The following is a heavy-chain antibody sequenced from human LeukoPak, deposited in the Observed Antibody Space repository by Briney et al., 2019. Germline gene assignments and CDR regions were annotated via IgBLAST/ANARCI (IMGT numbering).Heavy chain of an antibody. CDR2: IFPSGGEI. CDR1: GFTFSTFA. V-gene: IGHV3-23*01. CDR3: AKGSLWFGDPDGDY. Sequence: GGSLRLSCEASGFTFSTFAMIWVRQPPGKGLEWVSSIFPSGGEIHYADSVRGRFTISRDNSKSTLSLQMNSLRAEDTAVYYCAKGSLWFGDPDGDYWGQGTLVTVSS. D-gene: IGHD3-10*01. J-gene: IGHJ4*02.